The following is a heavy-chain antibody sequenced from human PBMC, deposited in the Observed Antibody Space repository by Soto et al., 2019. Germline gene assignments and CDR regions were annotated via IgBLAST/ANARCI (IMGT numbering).Heavy chain of an antibody. Sequence: QVQLVQSGAEVRKPGASVKVSCKASGYPYTNSYMHWVRQAPGQGLEWMGWIHPNTGGTNYAQKFQGRVTMTRDTSVSTVYMELNRLTSDDTAIYFCASDVRTRGCCRQAGSFAMDVWGQGTTVTVS. J-gene: IGHJ6*02. V-gene: IGHV1-2*02. CDR2: IHPNTGGT. CDR3: ASDVRTRGCCRQAGSFAMDV. D-gene: IGHD1-26*01. CDR1: GYPYTNSY.